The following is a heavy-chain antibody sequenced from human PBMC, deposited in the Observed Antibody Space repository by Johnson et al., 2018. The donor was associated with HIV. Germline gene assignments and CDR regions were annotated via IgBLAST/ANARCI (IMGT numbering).Heavy chain of an antibody. Sequence: VQLVESGGGLIQPGGSLRLSCAASGFTVSSNYMSWVRQAPGKGLEWVSAIGTAGDTYYPGSVKGRFTISRENAKNSLYLQMNSLRAGDTAVYYCARVTYYYDSSGNSRGGAFDIWGQGTMVTVSS. CDR2: IGTAGDT. CDR3: ARVTYYYDSSGNSRGGAFDI. D-gene: IGHD3-22*01. V-gene: IGHV3-13*01. CDR1: GFTVSSNY. J-gene: IGHJ3*02.